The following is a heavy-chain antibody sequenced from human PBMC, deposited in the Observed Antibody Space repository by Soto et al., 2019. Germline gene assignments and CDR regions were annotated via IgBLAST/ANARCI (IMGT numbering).Heavy chain of an antibody. CDR3: ARDLMSPLAGGNYYYYGMDV. CDR2: ISSSSSYI. V-gene: IGHV3-21*01. J-gene: IGHJ6*02. CDR1: GFTFSSYS. D-gene: IGHD3-10*01. Sequence: EVQLVESGGGLVKPGGSLRLSCAASGFTFSSYSMNWVRQAPGKGLEWVSSISSSSSYIYYADSVKGRFTISRDNAKNSLYLQMNSLRAEDTAVYYCARDLMSPLAGGNYYYYGMDVWGQGTTVTVSS.